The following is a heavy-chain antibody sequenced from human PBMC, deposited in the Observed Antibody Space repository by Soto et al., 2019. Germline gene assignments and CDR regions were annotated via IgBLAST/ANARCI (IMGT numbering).Heavy chain of an antibody. V-gene: IGHV1-69*06. D-gene: IGHD2-2*01. CDR3: ARGLVVKDGIRSYYYGMDV. Sequence: SVKVSCKASGGTFSNYAISWVRQAPGQGLEWMGGIIPIFNTANYAQKFQGRVTITADKSTSTAYMELSSLRSEDTAVYYCARGLVVKDGIRSYYYGMDVWGPVTTVTVFS. CDR2: IIPIFNTA. CDR1: GGTFSNYA. J-gene: IGHJ6*02.